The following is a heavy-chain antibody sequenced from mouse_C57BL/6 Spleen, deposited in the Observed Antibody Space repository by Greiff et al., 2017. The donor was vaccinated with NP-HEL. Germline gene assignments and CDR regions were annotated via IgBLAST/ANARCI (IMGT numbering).Heavy chain of an antibody. D-gene: IGHD2-4*01. CDR2: ISSGGSYT. CDR3: ARQDYGMDY. Sequence: EVKLMESGGDLVKPGGSLKLSCAASGFTFSSYGMSWVRQTPDKRLEWVATISSGGSYTYYPDSVKGRSTISRDNAKNTLYLQMSSLKSEDTAVYYCARQDYGMDYWGQGTSVTVSS. V-gene: IGHV5-6*01. J-gene: IGHJ4*01. CDR1: GFTFSSYG.